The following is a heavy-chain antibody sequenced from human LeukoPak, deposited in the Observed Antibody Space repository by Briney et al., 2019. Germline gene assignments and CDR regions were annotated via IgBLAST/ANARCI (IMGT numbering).Heavy chain of an antibody. CDR1: GYTFTGDY. Sequence: ASVKVSCKASGYTFTGDYMHWVRQARGQGGRWMGWMSANSGGRNYAHKFHGRVTMTRDTSISTAYMDLSRLRSDDTAVYYCATGRHIGDILTGCRTYYYYYYMDVSGKGTTVTISS. J-gene: IGHJ6*03. CDR3: ATGRHIGDILTGCRTYYYYYYMDV. V-gene: IGHV1-2*07. CDR2: MSANSGGR. D-gene: IGHD3-9*01.